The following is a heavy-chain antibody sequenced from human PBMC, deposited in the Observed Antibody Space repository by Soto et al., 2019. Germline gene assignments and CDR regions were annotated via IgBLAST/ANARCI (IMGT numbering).Heavy chain of an antibody. D-gene: IGHD3-10*01. J-gene: IGHJ4*02. CDR3: ARGFWFGGGRGVYVF. CDR1: GGSFSGYY. Sequence: PSETLSLTCAVYGGSFSGYYWSWIRQPPGKGLEWIGEINHSGSTNYNPSLKSRVTISVDTSKNQFSLKLSSVTAADTAVYYCARGFWFGGGRGVYVFGGRGALVPVSS. CDR2: INHSGST. V-gene: IGHV4-34*01.